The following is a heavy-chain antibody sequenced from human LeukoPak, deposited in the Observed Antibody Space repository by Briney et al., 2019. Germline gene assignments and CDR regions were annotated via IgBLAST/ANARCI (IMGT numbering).Heavy chain of an antibody. CDR3: ARPPYCSTSCCRAFNI. Sequence: SETLSLTCTVSGGSVSITSYFWSWIRQPPGKGLEWIGEINHSGSTNYNPSLKSRVTISVDTSKNQFSLKLNSLTSADTAVYYCARPPYCSTSCCRAFNIWGQGTMVTVSS. CDR2: INHSGST. J-gene: IGHJ3*02. D-gene: IGHD2-2*01. CDR1: GGSVSITSYF. V-gene: IGHV4-34*01.